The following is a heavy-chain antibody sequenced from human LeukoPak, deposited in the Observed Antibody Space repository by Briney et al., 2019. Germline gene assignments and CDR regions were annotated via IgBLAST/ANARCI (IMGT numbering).Heavy chain of an antibody. CDR3: TRGWDPFHY. D-gene: IGHD1-26*01. J-gene: IGHJ4*02. V-gene: IGHV3-49*03. CDR2: IRSKPYGGTT. CDR1: GFIFGDYV. Sequence: AGGSLRLSCTASGFIFGDYVMSWFRQGPGKGQEWVAFIRSKPYGGTTEYAASVNGRFTISRDDSKSIAYLQMNSLKTEDTAMYYCTRGWDPFHYWGQGTLVTVSS.